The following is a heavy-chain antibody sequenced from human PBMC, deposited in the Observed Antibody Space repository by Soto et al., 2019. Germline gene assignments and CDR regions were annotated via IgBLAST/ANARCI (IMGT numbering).Heavy chain of an antibody. CDR3: ARLPYSYVSLYFFDF. CDR1: GFTFSNYA. D-gene: IGHD5-18*01. CDR2: ISDKGGST. V-gene: IGHV3-23*01. Sequence: PGGSLRLSCAASGFTFSNYAVSWVRQSPGRGLEWVASISDKGGSTKYADSVNGRFTISRDNSRNTLSLQMDTLRAEDTAVYYCARLPYSYVSLYFFDFWGQGSLVTVYS. J-gene: IGHJ4*02.